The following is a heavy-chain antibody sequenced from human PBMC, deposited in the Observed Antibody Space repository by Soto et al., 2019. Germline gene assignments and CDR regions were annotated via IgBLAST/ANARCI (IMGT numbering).Heavy chain of an antibody. J-gene: IGHJ4*02. Sequence: ASVKVSCKASGYTFTSYGISWVRQAPGQGLEWMGWISAYNGNTNYAQKLQGRVTMTTDTSTSTAYMELRSLRSDDTAVYYCARDTWDRFGITGTTTLEYWGQGTLVTVSS. D-gene: IGHD1-7*01. V-gene: IGHV1-18*04. CDR2: ISAYNGNT. CDR3: ARDTWDRFGITGTTTLEY. CDR1: GYTFTSYG.